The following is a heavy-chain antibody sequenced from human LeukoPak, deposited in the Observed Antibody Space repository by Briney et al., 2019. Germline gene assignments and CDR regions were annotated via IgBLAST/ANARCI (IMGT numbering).Heavy chain of an antibody. CDR1: GFTFSIYS. D-gene: IGHD3-22*01. V-gene: IGHV3-48*01. J-gene: IGHJ4*02. CDR2: ISGSSSTI. Sequence: GGSLRLSCAASGFTFSIYSMNWVRQAPGKGLEWVSYISGSSSTIYYADSVKGRFTISRDNSKNTLYLQMNSLRAEDTAVYYCAKDETKWLLPYYFDYWGQGAQVTVSS. CDR3: AKDETKWLLPYYFDY.